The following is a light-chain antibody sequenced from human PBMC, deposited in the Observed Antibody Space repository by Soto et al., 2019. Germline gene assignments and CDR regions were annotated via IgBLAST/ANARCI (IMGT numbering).Light chain of an antibody. V-gene: IGKV1-27*01. CDR3: QKYNSAPFA. CDR1: QGISNY. Sequence: DIPLTQSPSSLSASVGDRVTITCRASQGISNYLAWYQQKPGKVPKLLIYAASTLQSGVASRFSGSGSGTDFTLTISSLQHDDVETYYCQKYNSAPFAFCPGTTVDIK. J-gene: IGKJ3*01. CDR2: AAS.